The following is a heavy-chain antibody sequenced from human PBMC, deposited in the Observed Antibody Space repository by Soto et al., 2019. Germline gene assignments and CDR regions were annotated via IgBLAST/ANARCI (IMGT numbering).Heavy chain of an antibody. J-gene: IGHJ5*02. D-gene: IGHD3-3*01. Sequence: GGSLILSCAASGFTFISYGMHWVRQAPGKGLEWVAVISYDGSNKYYADSVKGRFTISRDNSKNTLYLQMNSLRAEDTAVYYCAKDPENFWSGYYTAHWFDPWGQGTLVTVSS. CDR2: ISYDGSNK. CDR1: GFTFISYG. CDR3: AKDPENFWSGYYTAHWFDP. V-gene: IGHV3-30*18.